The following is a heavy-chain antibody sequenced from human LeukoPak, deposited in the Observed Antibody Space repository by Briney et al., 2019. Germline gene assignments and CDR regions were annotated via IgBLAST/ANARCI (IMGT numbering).Heavy chain of an antibody. CDR1: GGSISSSSYY. J-gene: IGHJ5*02. D-gene: IGHD2-2*02. CDR2: IYYSGST. Sequence: PSETLSLTCTVSGGSISSSSYYWGWIRQPPGKGLEWIGSIYYSGSTYYNPSLKSRVTISVDTSKNQFSLKLSSVTAADTAVYYCASTRGCSSTSCHTVGWFDPWGQGTLVTVSS. V-gene: IGHV4-39*01. CDR3: ASTRGCSSTSCHTVGWFDP.